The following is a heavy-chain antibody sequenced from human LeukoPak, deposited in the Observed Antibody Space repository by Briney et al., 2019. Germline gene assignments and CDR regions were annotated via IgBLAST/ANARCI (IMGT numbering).Heavy chain of an antibody. J-gene: IGHJ4*02. V-gene: IGHV3-30*18. Sequence: GGSLRLSCAASGFTFSNYGMHWVRQAPGKGLEWVAVISYDGSNKYYADSVKGRFTISRDNSKNTLYLQMNSLRAEDTAVYYCAKDFGSSWYGYFDYWGQGTLVTVSS. D-gene: IGHD6-13*01. CDR1: GFTFSNYG. CDR3: AKDFGSSWYGYFDY. CDR2: ISYDGSNK.